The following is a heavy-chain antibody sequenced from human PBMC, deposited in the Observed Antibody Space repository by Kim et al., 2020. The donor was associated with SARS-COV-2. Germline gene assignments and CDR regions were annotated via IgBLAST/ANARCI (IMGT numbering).Heavy chain of an antibody. CDR3: VSLGYCSGITCLAY. V-gene: IGHV3-33*01. J-gene: IGHJ4*02. D-gene: IGHD2-15*01. Sequence: YADSVKGRFTISRDNSKNTLFLQMNSLRAEDTAVYYCVSLGYCSGITCLAYWGQGTLVTVSS.